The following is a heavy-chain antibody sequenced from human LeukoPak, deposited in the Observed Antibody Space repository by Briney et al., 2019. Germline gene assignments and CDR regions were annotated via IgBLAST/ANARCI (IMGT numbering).Heavy chain of an antibody. J-gene: IGHJ2*01. CDR3: VVVLVPAAVWQFDV. V-gene: IGHV3-33*01. CDR1: GYPFSHHG. D-gene: IGHD2-2*01. CDR2: VWPEGIKK. Sequence: GGPLRLSCLTSGYPFSHHGIHWVRQAPGRGLEELALVWPEGIKKVYADSVKGRFIVSKDNSENTLSLQLNSLGPDDTAVYYCVVVLVPAAVWQFDVWGRGTLVIVSS.